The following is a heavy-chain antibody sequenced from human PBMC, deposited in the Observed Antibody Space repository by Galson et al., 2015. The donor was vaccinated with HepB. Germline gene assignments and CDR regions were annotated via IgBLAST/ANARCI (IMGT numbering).Heavy chain of an antibody. CDR3: AKGYGLFDS. D-gene: IGHD5-18*01. Sequence: MSWVRQAPGKGLEWISGISGNGDSTFYADSVKGRFTVSRDNSNNMLYLQMNSLRAEDAGLYFCAKGYGLFDSWGQGILVTVSS. J-gene: IGHJ5*01. V-gene: IGHV3-23*01. CDR2: ISGNGDST.